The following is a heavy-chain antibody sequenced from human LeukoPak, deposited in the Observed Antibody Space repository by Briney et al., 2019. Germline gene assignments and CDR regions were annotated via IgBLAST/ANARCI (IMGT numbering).Heavy chain of an antibody. CDR3: ARSTTVVPDY. CDR1: GGSVSSGSYY. V-gene: IGHV4-61*01. D-gene: IGHD4-23*01. J-gene: IGHJ4*02. Sequence: SETLSLTCTVSGGSVSSGSYYWSWIRQPPGKGLEWIGYIYYSGSTNYNPSLKSRVTISVGTSKNQFSLKLSSVTAADTAVYFCARSTTVVPDYWGQGTLVTVSS. CDR2: IYYSGST.